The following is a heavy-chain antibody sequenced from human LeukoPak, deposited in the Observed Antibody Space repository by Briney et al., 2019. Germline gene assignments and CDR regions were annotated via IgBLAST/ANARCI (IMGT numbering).Heavy chain of an antibody. J-gene: IGHJ3*02. Sequence: KSSETLSLTCTVSGGSISRGDYYLSWIRQPPGKGLEWIGYIYYSGSTYYNPSLKSRVTISVDTSKNQFSLKLSSVTAADTAVYYCALGYCSGGSCYSDAFDIWGQGTMVTVSS. CDR2: IYYSGST. CDR1: GGSISRGDYY. CDR3: ALGYCSGGSCYSDAFDI. V-gene: IGHV4-30-4*08. D-gene: IGHD2-15*01.